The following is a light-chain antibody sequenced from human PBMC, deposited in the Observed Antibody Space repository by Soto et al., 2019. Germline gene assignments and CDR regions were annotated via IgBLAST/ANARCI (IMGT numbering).Light chain of an antibody. CDR1: SSDVGGYNY. Sequence: QSVLTQPPSASGSPGQSVTISCTGSSSDVGGYNYVSWYQHHPGKAPKLMIYEVSERPSGVPDRFSGSKSGNTASLTVSGLQVDDEADYYCSSYAGSNNLVFGGGTKLTVL. V-gene: IGLV2-8*01. J-gene: IGLJ2*01. CDR2: EVS. CDR3: SSYAGSNNLV.